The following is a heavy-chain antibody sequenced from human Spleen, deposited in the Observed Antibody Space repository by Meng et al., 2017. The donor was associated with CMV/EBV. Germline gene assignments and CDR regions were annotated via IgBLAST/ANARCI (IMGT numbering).Heavy chain of an antibody. Sequence: ASVKVSCKASGYTFTGYHLHWVRQAPGQGLEWMGRINPNSGGTNYVQKFQGRVTMTRDTSISTAYMELSRLRSDDAAVYYCASDSTGWYSWFDPWGQGTLVTVSS. CDR2: INPNSGGT. D-gene: IGHD6-19*01. CDR1: GYTFTGYH. V-gene: IGHV1-2*06. CDR3: ASDSTGWYSWFDP. J-gene: IGHJ5*02.